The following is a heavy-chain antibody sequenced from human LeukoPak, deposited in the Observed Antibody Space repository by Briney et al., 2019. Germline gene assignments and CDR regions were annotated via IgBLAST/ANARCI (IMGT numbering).Heavy chain of an antibody. CDR2: INDGGST. CDR1: GGSFSAYY. Sequence: SETLSLTCAVSGGSFSAYYWSWIRQPPGKGLEWIGEINDGGSTNCNPSLKSRLNISVDTSKTHFSLKLSSVSAADTAVYYCARRGGSRYDILTGRRAFDIWGQGTMVTVSS. V-gene: IGHV4-34*01. J-gene: IGHJ3*02. CDR3: ARRGGSRYDILTGRRAFDI. D-gene: IGHD3-9*01.